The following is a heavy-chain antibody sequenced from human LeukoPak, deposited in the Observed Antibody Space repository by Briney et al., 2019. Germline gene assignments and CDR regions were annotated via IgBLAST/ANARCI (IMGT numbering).Heavy chain of an antibody. V-gene: IGHV3-23*01. CDR3: AKDIPPVEYSSSRFSLAEYFQH. CDR1: GFTFSSYA. J-gene: IGHJ1*01. D-gene: IGHD6-6*01. Sequence: PGGSLRLSCAASGFTFSSYAMSWVRQAPGRGLEWVSAISGSDGSTYYADSVKGRFTISRDNSKNTLYLQMNSLSAEDTAVYYCAKDIPPVEYSSSRFSLAEYFQHWGQGTLVTVSS. CDR2: ISGSDGST.